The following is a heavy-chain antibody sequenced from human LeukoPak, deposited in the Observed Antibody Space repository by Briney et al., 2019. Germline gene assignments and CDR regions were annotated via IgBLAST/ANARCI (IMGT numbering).Heavy chain of an antibody. J-gene: IGHJ4*02. D-gene: IGHD4-11*01. Sequence: GASVKVSCKTSGYTFTGYYIHWVRQAPGQGLQWMGWINPSSGDTIYAQKFQGRVTMTRHTSINTMYMELSRLRPDDTAVYHCARSPDYSRFDYWGQGTLVTVSP. CDR1: GYTFTGYY. V-gene: IGHV1-2*02. CDR3: ARSPDYSRFDY. CDR2: INPSSGDT.